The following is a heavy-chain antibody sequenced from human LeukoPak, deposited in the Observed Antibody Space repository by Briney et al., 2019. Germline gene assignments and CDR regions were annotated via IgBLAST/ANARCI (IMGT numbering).Heavy chain of an antibody. CDR1: GFTFNNYN. CDR3: AREHSGYDFPGRDYYYMDV. D-gene: IGHD5-12*01. Sequence: GGSLRLSCAASGFTFNNYNMNWVRQAPGKGLEWVSSISSISSSYTYYADSVKGRFTISRDNARKSLYLQMNSLRAEDTAVYYCAREHSGYDFPGRDYYYMDVWGKGTTVTVSS. J-gene: IGHJ6*03. CDR2: ISSISSSYT. V-gene: IGHV3-21*01.